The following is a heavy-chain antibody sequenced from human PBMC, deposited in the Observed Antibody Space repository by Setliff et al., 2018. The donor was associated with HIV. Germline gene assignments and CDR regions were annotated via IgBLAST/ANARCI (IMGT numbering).Heavy chain of an antibody. CDR1: GFTFSSYA. CDR2: ISGSAGST. V-gene: IGHV3-23*01. Sequence: GGSLRLSCAASGFTFSSYAMSWVRQAPGKGLEWVSVISGSAGSTYYADSVKGRFTISRDNSKNTLYLQMNSLRAEDTAVYYCARVPAAIDYWGQGTLVTVSS. D-gene: IGHD2-15*01. J-gene: IGHJ4*02. CDR3: ARVPAAIDY.